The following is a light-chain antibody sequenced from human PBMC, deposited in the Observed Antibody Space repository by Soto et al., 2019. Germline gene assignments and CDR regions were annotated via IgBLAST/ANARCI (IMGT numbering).Light chain of an antibody. J-gene: IGKJ1*01. CDR1: QSVSSSY. Sequence: EIVLTQSPGTLSLSPGERVTLSCRASQSVSSSYLAWYQQKLGQAPRLLIYGASSRATDIPDRFSGSGSGTDFTLTISRREPEDFAVYYCQQYGSSPRTFGQGTKV. V-gene: IGKV3-20*01. CDR3: QQYGSSPRT. CDR2: GAS.